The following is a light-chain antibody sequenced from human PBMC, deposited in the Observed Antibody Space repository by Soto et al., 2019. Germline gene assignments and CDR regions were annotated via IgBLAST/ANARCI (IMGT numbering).Light chain of an antibody. CDR3: LQYGNSPFT. J-gene: IGKJ3*01. CDR1: QSVSSSY. Sequence: EIVLTQSPGTLSLSPGERATLSCRASQSVSSSYLAWYQQKPGQTPRILIYGASSRATGIPDRFSGSGSGTDFTLTISRLEPEDFAVYYCLQYGNSPFTFGPGTKVDVK. CDR2: GAS. V-gene: IGKV3-20*01.